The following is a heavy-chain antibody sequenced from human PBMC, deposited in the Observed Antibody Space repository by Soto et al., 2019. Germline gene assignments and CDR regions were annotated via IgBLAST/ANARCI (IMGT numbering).Heavy chain of an antibody. V-gene: IGHV3-15*01. CDR2: IKSKTDGGTT. D-gene: IGHD6-19*01. Sequence: PGGSLRLSCAASGSTFSNAWMSWVRQAPGKGLEWVGRIKSKTDGGTTSYAAPVKGRFTIARDDSKNTLYLQMNSLQTEDTAVYYCTTAWIRAVAGRMDYWGQGTLVTVSS. CDR3: TTAWIRAVAGRMDY. CDR1: GSTFSNAW. J-gene: IGHJ4*02.